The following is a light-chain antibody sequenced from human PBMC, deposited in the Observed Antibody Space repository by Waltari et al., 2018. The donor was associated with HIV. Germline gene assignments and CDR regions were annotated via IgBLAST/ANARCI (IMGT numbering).Light chain of an antibody. V-gene: IGLV1-47*01. Sequence: QSVLTQPPSASGTPGQRVTIPCSGSSSKLGSNYVYCYQPLPGTAPKLPLYRNNQRPSGVPDRFSGSKSGTSASLAISGLRSEDEAAYYCAAWDGSLSGRVFGGGTKLTVL. CDR3: AAWDGSLSGRV. CDR1: SSKLGSNY. CDR2: RNN. J-gene: IGLJ3*02.